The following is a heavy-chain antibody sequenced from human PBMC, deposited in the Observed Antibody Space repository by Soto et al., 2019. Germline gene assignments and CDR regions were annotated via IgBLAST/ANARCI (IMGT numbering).Heavy chain of an antibody. CDR1: GGTFSSYA. J-gene: IGHJ6*02. CDR3: AREGTISLGYHGMDV. V-gene: IGHV1-69*05. Sequence: SVKVSCKASGGTFSSYAISWVRQAPGQGLEWMGGIIPIFGTANYAQKFQGRVTMTRDKSTSTADMELSSLRSEDTAIYYCAREGTISLGYHGMDVWGQGTTVTVSS. CDR2: IIPIFGTA. D-gene: IGHD2-15*01.